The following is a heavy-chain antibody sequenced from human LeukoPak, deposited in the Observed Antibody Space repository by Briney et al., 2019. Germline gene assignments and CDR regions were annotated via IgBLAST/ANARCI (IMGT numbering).Heavy chain of an antibody. D-gene: IGHD2-2*01. CDR1: GYNFTTYW. V-gene: IGHV5-51*01. Sequence: GESLKISCKGSGYNFTTYWIGWVRQMPGKGLEWMGIIYPGDSDTRYSPSFQGQVTISADKSISTAYLQWSSLKASDTAIYYCARDKYCNSASCYFDYWGQGTLVTVSS. CDR3: ARDKYCNSASCYFDY. J-gene: IGHJ4*02. CDR2: IYPGDSDT.